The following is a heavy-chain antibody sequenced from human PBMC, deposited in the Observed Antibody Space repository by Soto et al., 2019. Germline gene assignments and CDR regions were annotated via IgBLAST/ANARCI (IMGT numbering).Heavy chain of an antibody. V-gene: IGHV1-69*13. CDR3: ARAFGSGSYGYYYGMDV. CDR2: IIPIFGTA. Sequence: SVKVSCKASGYTFTGYYMHWVRQAPGQGLEWMGGIIPIFGTANYAQKFQGRVTITADESTSTAYMELSSLRSEDTAVYYCARAFGSGSYGYYYGMDVWGQGTTVTVSS. CDR1: GYTFTGYY. D-gene: IGHD3-10*01. J-gene: IGHJ6*02.